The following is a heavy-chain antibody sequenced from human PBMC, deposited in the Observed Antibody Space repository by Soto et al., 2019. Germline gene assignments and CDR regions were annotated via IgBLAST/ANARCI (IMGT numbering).Heavy chain of an antibody. CDR1: GFSLSTSGVG. Sequence: QITLKESGPTLVRPTQTLTLTCAFSGFSLSTSGVGVGWIRQPPGQALEWLAVIYWDDSKHYRPSLRSRLTITKDTYKNQVVLTMTNMDPMDTGTYYCAHKGPEDWPLDYWGQGTLVTVSS. CDR2: IYWDDSK. V-gene: IGHV2-5*02. CDR3: AHKGPEDWPLDY. D-gene: IGHD3-9*01. J-gene: IGHJ4*02.